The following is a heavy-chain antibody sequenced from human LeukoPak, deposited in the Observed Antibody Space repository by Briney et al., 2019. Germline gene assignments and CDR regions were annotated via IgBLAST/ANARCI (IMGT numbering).Heavy chain of an antibody. V-gene: IGHV4-59*01. Sequence: PSETLSLTCTVSGVSISSYYWSWIRQPPEKGLEWIGYISYSGSTNYNPSLKSRVTISVDTPKSQFSLKLSSVTAADTALYYCARIDTSWFTFDDWGQGTLVTVSS. CDR1: GVSISSYY. CDR3: ARIDTSWFTFDD. J-gene: IGHJ4*02. CDR2: ISYSGST. D-gene: IGHD2-2*01.